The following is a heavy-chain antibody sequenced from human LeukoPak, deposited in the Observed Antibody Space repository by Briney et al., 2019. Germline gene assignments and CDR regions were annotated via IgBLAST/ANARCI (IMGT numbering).Heavy chain of an antibody. CDR3: TRDCSGSSCYWIH. Sequence: ASVKVSCKASGYTXSSYGISGVRQAPGQGLEWLGYISAYNGNTNYAQKVQGRITMTTDTSTSTAYMEMRSLRSDDTAVYYCTRDCSGSSCYWIHWGQGTLVTVSS. CDR2: ISAYNGNT. CDR1: GYTXSSYG. D-gene: IGHD2-15*01. V-gene: IGHV1-18*01. J-gene: IGHJ4*02.